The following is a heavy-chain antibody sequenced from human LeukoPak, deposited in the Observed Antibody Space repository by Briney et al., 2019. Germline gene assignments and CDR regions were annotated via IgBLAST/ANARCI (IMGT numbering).Heavy chain of an antibody. J-gene: IGHJ4*02. CDR1: GGSFSGYY. CDR2: IYYSGST. CDR3: ASSAAAGPGAFPFDY. Sequence: SETLSLTCAVYGGSFSGYYWSWIRQPPGKGLEWIGYIYYSGSTNYNPSLRSRVTISVDTSKNQFSLKLSSVTAADTAVYYCASSAAAGPGAFPFDYWGQGTLVTVSS. D-gene: IGHD6-13*01. V-gene: IGHV4-59*01.